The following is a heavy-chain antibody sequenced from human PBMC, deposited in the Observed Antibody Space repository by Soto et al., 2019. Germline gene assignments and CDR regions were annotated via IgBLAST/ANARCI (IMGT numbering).Heavy chain of an antibody. CDR2: ISSSGDHT. J-gene: IGHJ4*02. Sequence: EVQLLESGGGLVQPGGSLRLSCAASGFTFSDYAMSWVRQAPGKGLDWVSAISSSGDHTFYADSVKGRFTISRDNSTNTLYLQVNSLRAEDTAVYYCAQLLRPGLQFFDFWGQGTLVTVSS. D-gene: IGHD4-4*01. CDR1: GFTFSDYA. CDR3: AQLLRPGLQFFDF. V-gene: IGHV3-23*01.